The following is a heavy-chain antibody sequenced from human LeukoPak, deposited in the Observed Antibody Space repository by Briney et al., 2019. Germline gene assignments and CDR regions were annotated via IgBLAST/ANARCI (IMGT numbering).Heavy chain of an antibody. CDR1: GGTFSSYA. D-gene: IGHD2-2*03. V-gene: IGHV1-69*13. J-gene: IGHJ5*02. Sequence: VASVKVSCKASGGTFSSYAISWVRQAPGQGLEWMGGIIPIFGTANYAQKFQGRVTITADESTSTAYMELSSLRSEDTAVYYCARDRLGIVVVPAAKLRSWFDPWGQGTLVTVSS. CDR2: IIPIFGTA. CDR3: ARDRLGIVVVPAAKLRSWFDP.